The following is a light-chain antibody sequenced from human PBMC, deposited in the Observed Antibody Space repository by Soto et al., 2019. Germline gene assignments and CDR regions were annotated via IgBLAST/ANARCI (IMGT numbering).Light chain of an antibody. CDR3: GSWDSSLSAYV. V-gene: IGLV1-51*01. CDR2: DDN. CDR1: SSNIGGNS. J-gene: IGLJ1*01. Sequence: QSVLTQPPSVSAAPGQKVTIPSLGSSSNIGGNSVSWYQQLPGTAPKLLIYDDNKRPSGIPDRFSGSKSGTSATLGITGFQTGDEADYYCGSWDSSLSAYVFGTGTKVTVL.